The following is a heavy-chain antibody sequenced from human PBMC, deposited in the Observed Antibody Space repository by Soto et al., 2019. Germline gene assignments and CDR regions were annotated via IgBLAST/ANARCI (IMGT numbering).Heavy chain of an antibody. Sequence: QVQLVQSGAEVKKPGASVKVSCKASGYTFTSYAMHWVRQAPGQRLEWMGWINAGNGNTKYSQKFQGRVTITRDTSASTAYMELSSLRSEDTDVYYCARLTYSSSWSFDYWGQGTLVTVSS. J-gene: IGHJ4*02. CDR1: GYTFTSYA. D-gene: IGHD6-13*01. V-gene: IGHV1-3*01. CDR3: ARLTYSSSWSFDY. CDR2: INAGNGNT.